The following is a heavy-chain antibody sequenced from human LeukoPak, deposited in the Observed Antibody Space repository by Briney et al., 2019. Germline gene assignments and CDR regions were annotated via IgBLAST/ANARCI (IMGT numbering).Heavy chain of an antibody. CDR2: IYPGDSDT. CDR1: GYSFTSYW. V-gene: IGHV5-51*01. D-gene: IGHD3-22*01. Sequence: GESLKISCKGSGYSFTSYWIGWVRQMPGKGLEWMGIIYPGDSDTRYSPSFQGQVTISADKSISTAYLQWSSLKASDTAMYYCARQLVVVNDAFDIWGQGTMVTVSS. CDR3: ARQLVVVNDAFDI. J-gene: IGHJ3*02.